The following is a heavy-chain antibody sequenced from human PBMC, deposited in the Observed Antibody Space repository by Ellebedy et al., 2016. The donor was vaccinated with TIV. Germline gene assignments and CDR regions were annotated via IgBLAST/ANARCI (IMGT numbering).Heavy chain of an antibody. CDR2: MNPDIGNT. CDR1: GYTFTSHD. J-gene: IGHJ4*02. V-gene: IGHV1-8*01. D-gene: IGHD5-12*01. Sequence: ASVKVSCXASGYTFTSHDINWVRQATGQGREWMGWMNPDIGNTGYAQKFQGRVTMTRNTSISTAYMELSSLTSEDTAVYYCARGKTEATNWGQGTLVTVSS. CDR3: ARGKTEATN.